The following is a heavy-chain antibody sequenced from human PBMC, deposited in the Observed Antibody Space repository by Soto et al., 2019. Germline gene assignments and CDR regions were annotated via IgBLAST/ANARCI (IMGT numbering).Heavy chain of an antibody. CDR1: GFTFSSYG. V-gene: IGHV3-33*01. D-gene: IGHD1-1*01. Sequence: PGGSLRLSCAASGFTFSSYGVHWVRQAPGKGLEWVAVIWYDGSNKYYADSVKGRFTISRDNSKNTLYLQMNSLRAEDTAVYYCARDRDWNGIDYWGQGTLVTVSS. CDR3: ARDRDWNGIDY. J-gene: IGHJ4*02. CDR2: IWYDGSNK.